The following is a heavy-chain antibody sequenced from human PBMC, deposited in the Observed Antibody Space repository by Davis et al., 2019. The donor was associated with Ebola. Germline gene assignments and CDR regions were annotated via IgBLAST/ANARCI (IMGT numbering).Heavy chain of an antibody. CDR2: ISSSSSYI. D-gene: IGHD3-22*01. J-gene: IGHJ4*02. Sequence: GESLKISCAASGFTFSNFWMHSVRQAPGKGLEWVSSISSSSSYIYYADSVKGRFTISRDNAKNSLYLQMNSLRAEDTAVYYCARAPYYYDSSAPLDYWGQGTLVTVSS. CDR3: ARAPYYYDSSAPLDY. CDR1: GFTFSNFW. V-gene: IGHV3-21*01.